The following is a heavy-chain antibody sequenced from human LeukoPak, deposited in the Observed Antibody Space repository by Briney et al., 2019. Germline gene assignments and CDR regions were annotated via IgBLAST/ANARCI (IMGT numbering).Heavy chain of an antibody. J-gene: IGHJ3*02. Sequence: SETQSLTCTVSGGSVSDSSYYWGWIRQPPGKGLEWIGTIYYSGSTYYSLSLKSRVTISEDTSKNQFSLKMRSVTAADTAVYYCARSTLADAFDIWGQGTMVTVSS. V-gene: IGHV4-39*01. CDR2: IYYSGST. CDR1: GGSVSDSSYY. D-gene: IGHD1-1*01. CDR3: ARSTLADAFDI.